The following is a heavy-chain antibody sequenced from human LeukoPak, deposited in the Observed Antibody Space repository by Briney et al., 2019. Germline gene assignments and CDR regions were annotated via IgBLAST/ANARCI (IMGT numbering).Heavy chain of an antibody. J-gene: IGHJ4*02. V-gene: IGHV5-51*01. CDR3: ARHSATGDDFRSAPTDY. D-gene: IGHD3-3*01. CDR1: GYSFTSYW. CDR2: IYLGDSDT. Sequence: GESLKISCKGSGYSFTSYWIGWVRQMPGKGLEWMGIIYLGDSDTRYSPSFQGQVTISADKSISTAYLQWSSLKASDTAMYYCARHSATGDDFRSAPTDYWGQGTLVTVSS.